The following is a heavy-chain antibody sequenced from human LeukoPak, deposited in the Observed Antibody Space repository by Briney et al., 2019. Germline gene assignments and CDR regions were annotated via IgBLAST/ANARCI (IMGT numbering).Heavy chain of an antibody. Sequence: GGSLRLSCAASGFTFSSYEMNWVRQAPGKGLEWVSYISSLSRTINYADSVKGRFTISRDNAKNSLYLQMNSLRAEDTAVYYCARKHRSTSGCYLDFWGQGTLVTVSS. J-gene: IGHJ4*02. CDR2: ISSLSRTI. D-gene: IGHD2-2*01. V-gene: IGHV3-48*03. CDR1: GFTFSSYE. CDR3: ARKHRSTSGCYLDF.